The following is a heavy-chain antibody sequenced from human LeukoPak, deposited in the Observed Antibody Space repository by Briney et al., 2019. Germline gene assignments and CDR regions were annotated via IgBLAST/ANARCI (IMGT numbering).Heavy chain of an antibody. D-gene: IGHD6-13*01. V-gene: IGHV1-18*01. CDR1: GYTFTSYG. Sequence: ASVKVSCKASGYTFTSYGFSWVRLAPGQGLEWMGWIATYNGNSKYAQKVQGRVTMTTDTSTTTAYMELRTLRSDDTAVYYCARDMVGLAANGNWFDPWGQGTLVTVSS. CDR2: IATYNGNS. J-gene: IGHJ5*02. CDR3: ARDMVGLAANGNWFDP.